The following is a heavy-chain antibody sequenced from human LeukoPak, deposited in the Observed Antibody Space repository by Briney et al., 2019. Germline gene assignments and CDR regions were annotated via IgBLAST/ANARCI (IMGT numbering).Heavy chain of an antibody. D-gene: IGHD5-12*01. CDR1: GGSVSSNTYC. Sequence: PSETLSLTCTVSGGSVSSNTYCWGWIRQPPGKGLEWTASVYSSGNTYCNPSLESGVTISVDTSKNQFYLNVVSVTAADTAVYFCASVSRGAYSAYENSFDIWGQGTMVTVSS. V-gene: IGHV4-39*07. CDR3: ASVSRGAYSAYENSFDI. CDR2: VYSSGNT. J-gene: IGHJ3*02.